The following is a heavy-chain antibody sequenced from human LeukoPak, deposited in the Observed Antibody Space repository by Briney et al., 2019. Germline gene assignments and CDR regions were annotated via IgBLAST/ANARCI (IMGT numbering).Heavy chain of an antibody. Sequence: SETLSLTCTVSGGSISSGDYYWSWIRQPPGKGLEWIGYIYYSGSTYYNPSLKSRVTISVDTSKNQFSLKLSSVTAADTAVYYCARTEVRDYYYYYMDVWGKGTTVTVSS. J-gene: IGHJ6*03. CDR1: GGSISSGDYY. CDR3: ARTEVRDYYYYYMDV. V-gene: IGHV4-30-4*08. CDR2: IYYSGST.